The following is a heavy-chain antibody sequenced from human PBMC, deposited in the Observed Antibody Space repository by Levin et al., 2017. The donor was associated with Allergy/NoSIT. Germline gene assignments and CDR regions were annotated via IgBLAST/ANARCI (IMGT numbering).Heavy chain of an antibody. V-gene: IGHV4-31*03. Sequence: ASQTLSLTCTVSGGSISSGGYYWSWIRQHPGKGLEWIGYIYYSGSTYYNPSLKSRVTISVDTSKNQFSLKLSSVTAADTAVYYCARARGVVQGAFWVRRGGTGFDYWGQGTLVTVSS. D-gene: IGHD3-10*01. CDR3: ARARGVVQGAFWVRRGGTGFDY. CDR2: IYYSGST. CDR1: GGSISSGGYY. J-gene: IGHJ4*02.